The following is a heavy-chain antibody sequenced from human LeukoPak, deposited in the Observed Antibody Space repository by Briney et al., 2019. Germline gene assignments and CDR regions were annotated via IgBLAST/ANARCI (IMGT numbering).Heavy chain of an antibody. D-gene: IGHD6-13*01. CDR2: IKQDGSEK. J-gene: IGHJ6*03. V-gene: IGHV3-7*01. CDR1: GFTFSSYW. Sequence: GGTLRLSCAASGFTFSSYWMSWVRQAPGKGLEWVANIKQDGSEKYYVDSVKGRFTISRDNAKNSLYLQMNSLRAEDTAVYYCARAEWAAAGWGDYYYYMDVWGKGTTVTVSS. CDR3: ARAEWAAAGWGDYYYYMDV.